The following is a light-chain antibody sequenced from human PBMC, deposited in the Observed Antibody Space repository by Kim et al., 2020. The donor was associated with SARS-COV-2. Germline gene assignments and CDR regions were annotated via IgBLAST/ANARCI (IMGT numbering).Light chain of an antibody. CDR3: QAWDSSTVV. J-gene: IGLJ2*01. CDR1: KLGDKF. V-gene: IGLV3-1*01. Sequence: SVSPGQTASITCSGDKLGDKFACWYQQKPGQSPVLVIYQDFQRPSGIPERFSGSNSGNTATLTISGTQAMDEADYYCQAWDSSTVVFGGGTQLTVL. CDR2: QDF.